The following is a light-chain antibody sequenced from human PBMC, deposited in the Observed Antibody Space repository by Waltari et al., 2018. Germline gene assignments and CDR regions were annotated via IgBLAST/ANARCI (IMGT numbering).Light chain of an antibody. CDR3: QSYDRDLNAVL. CDR1: SSNIRAGYD. Sequence: QSVLTQSPSVSGASGQSVTISCPGSSSNIRAGYDVHWYQQIPGSAPTVLIYRDDNRPSGVPGRFSGSKSGTSASLSVTGLHVEDEADYFCQSYDRDLNAVLFGGGTKLTVL. J-gene: IGLJ2*01. CDR2: RDD. V-gene: IGLV1-40*01.